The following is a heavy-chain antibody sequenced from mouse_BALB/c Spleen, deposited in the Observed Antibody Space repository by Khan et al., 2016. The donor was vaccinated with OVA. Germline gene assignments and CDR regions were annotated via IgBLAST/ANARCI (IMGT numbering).Heavy chain of an antibody. J-gene: IGHJ2*01. V-gene: IGHV3-2*02. CDR2: ISYSVST. CDR3: ARTARIKY. D-gene: IGHD1-2*01. CDR1: GYSIPSDYG. Sequence: EVQLQESGPGLVKPSQSLSPTCTVTGYSIPSDYGWNWIRQFPGKKLEWMAYISYSVSTNYNPSLKSRISITRDTSKNQFVLQLNSVTTEDTATYYCARTARIKYWGQGTTLTVSS.